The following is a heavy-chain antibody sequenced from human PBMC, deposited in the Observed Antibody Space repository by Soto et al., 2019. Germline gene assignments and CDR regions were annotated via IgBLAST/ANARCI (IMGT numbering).Heavy chain of an antibody. Sequence: GGSLRLSCAASGFPFSHYWMHWVRQTPGKGLVWVSRINPAGTITNYADSVEGRFTISRDNADSALFLQMNSLSAEDTAIYYCTSDTFGLRDTWGQGTLVTVS. CDR2: INPAGTIT. V-gene: IGHV3-74*01. J-gene: IGHJ5*02. CDR3: TSDTFGLRDT. D-gene: IGHD3-16*01. CDR1: GFPFSHYW.